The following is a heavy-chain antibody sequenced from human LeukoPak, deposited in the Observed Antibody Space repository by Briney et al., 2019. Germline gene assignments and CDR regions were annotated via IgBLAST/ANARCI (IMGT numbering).Heavy chain of an antibody. D-gene: IGHD1-26*01. V-gene: IGHV4-59*01. CDR2: IYYSGST. CDR3: ARALTGSGSYYYFDY. Sequence: SETLSLTCTVSGGSISSYYWSWIRQPPGKGLEWMGYIYYSGSTNYNPSLKSRVTISVDTSKNQFSLKLSSVTAADTAVYYCARALTGSGSYYYFDYWGQGTLVTVSS. CDR1: GGSISSYY. J-gene: IGHJ4*02.